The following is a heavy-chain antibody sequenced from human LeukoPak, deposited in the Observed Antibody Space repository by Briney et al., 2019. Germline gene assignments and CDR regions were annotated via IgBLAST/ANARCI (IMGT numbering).Heavy chain of an antibody. CDR2: IIPIFGTA. D-gene: IGHD5-12*01. CDR3: ASWWLRPGRHYYYYYGMDV. Sequence: SVKVSCKASGGTFSSYAISWVRQAPGQGLEWMGGIIPIFGTANYAQKFQGRVTITADESTSTAYMELSSLRSEDTAVYYCASWWLRPGRHYYYYYGMDVWGKGTTVTVSS. V-gene: IGHV1-69*13. J-gene: IGHJ6*04. CDR1: GGTFSSYA.